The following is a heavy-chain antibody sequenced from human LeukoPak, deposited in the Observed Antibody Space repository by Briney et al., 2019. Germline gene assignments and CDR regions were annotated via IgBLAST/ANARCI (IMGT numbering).Heavy chain of an antibody. Sequence: GGSLRLSCAAPGFTFSSYAMSWVRQAPGKGLEWVSVISGSGGSTYYADSVKGRFTISRDNSKNTLYLQMNSLRAEDTAVYYCAKEISYTSGWYGGWFDPWGQGTLVTVSS. D-gene: IGHD6-19*01. J-gene: IGHJ5*02. V-gene: IGHV3-23*01. CDR3: AKEISYTSGWYGGWFDP. CDR2: ISGSGGST. CDR1: GFTFSSYA.